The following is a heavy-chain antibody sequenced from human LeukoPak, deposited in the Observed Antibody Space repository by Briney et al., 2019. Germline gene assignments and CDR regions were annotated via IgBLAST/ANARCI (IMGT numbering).Heavy chain of an antibody. V-gene: IGHV3-30*02. CDR1: GFTFSNFG. CDR3: XXANQYYYGSGSRGALYFDY. CDR2: IRYDGSNE. J-gene: IGHJ4*02. D-gene: IGHD3-10*01. Sequence: SGGSLRLSCAASGFTFSNFGMHWVRQAPGKGLEWVAFIRYDGSNEYYADSVKGRFTISRDNAKNSLYLQMNSLRAEDTAVYYXXXANQYYYGSGSRGALYFDYWGQGTLVTVSS.